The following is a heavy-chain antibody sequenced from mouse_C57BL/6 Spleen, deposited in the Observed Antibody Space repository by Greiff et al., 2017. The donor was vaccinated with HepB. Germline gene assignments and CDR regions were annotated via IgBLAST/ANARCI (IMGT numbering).Heavy chain of an antibody. V-gene: IGHV5-17*01. CDR2: ISSGSSTI. CDR3: ARLGYYGSRYAMDD. CDR1: GFTFSDYG. Sequence: DVKLVESGGGLVKPGGSLKLSCAASGFTFSDYGMHWVRQAPEKGLEWVAYISSGSSTIYYADTVKGRFTISRDNAKNTLFLHMTSLRSEDTAMYYCARLGYYGSRYAMDDWGQGTSVTVSS. J-gene: IGHJ4*01. D-gene: IGHD1-1*01.